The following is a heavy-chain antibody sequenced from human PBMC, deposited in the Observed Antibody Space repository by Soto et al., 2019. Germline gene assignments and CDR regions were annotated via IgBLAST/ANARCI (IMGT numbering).Heavy chain of an antibody. Sequence: QVQLVQSGAEVRTPGASVKVSCKASGYTFTSYDINWVRQATGQGPEWMGWMNPDSGNTGYVQKFQGRVXKTMNXXISTAYMELSSLRSEDTAVYYCARSVGGSNVNFDYWGQGTLVTVSS. J-gene: IGHJ4*02. CDR3: ARSVGGSNVNFDY. CDR2: MNPDSGNT. V-gene: IGHV1-8*01. CDR1: GYTFTSYD. D-gene: IGHD3-10*01.